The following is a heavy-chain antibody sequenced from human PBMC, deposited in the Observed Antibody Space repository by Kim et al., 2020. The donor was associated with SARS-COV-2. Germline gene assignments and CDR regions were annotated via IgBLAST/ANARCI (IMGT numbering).Heavy chain of an antibody. V-gene: IGHV3-20*04. J-gene: IGHJ4*02. Sequence: GGSLRLSCAASGFTFDDYGMSWVRQAPGKGLEWVSGINWNGGSTGYADSVKGRFTISRDNAKNSLYLQMNSLRAEDTALYYCARVNYDSSGYYTQDYWGQGTLVTVSS. D-gene: IGHD3-22*01. CDR1: GFTFDDYG. CDR2: INWNGGST. CDR3: ARVNYDSSGYYTQDY.